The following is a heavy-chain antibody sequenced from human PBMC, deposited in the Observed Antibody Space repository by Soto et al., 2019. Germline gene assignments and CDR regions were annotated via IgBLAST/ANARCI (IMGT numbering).Heavy chain of an antibody. CDR1: GFTFSSYA. V-gene: IGHV3-23*01. Sequence: GGSLRLSCAASGFTFSSYAMKWVRQAPEKGQEWVSLIGESGTPTYYADSVKGRFTISRDNSGNTLFLEMYSLRAEDTAVYYCARYIPGVRYYGMDVWGQGTTVTVSS. CDR3: ARYIPGVRYYGMDV. CDR2: IGESGTPT. D-gene: IGHD2-2*01. J-gene: IGHJ6*02.